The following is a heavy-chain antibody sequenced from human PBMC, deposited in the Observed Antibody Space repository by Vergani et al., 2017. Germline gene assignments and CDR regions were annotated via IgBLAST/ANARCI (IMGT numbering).Heavy chain of an antibody. CDR3: ARASGWLQPRHYFDY. V-gene: IGHV3-48*04. Sequence: EVQLVESGGGLVQPGGSLRLSCAASGFTFSSYSMNWVRQAPGKGLEWVSYISSSSSTIYYADSVKGRFTISRDNAKNSLYLQMNSLRAEDTAVYYCARASGWLQPRHYFDYWGQGTLVTVSS. CDR1: GFTFSSYS. CDR2: ISSSSSTI. J-gene: IGHJ4*02. D-gene: IGHD5-24*01.